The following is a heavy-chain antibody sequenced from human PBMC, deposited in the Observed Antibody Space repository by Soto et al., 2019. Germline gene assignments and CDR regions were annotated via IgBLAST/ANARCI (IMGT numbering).Heavy chain of an antibody. CDR1: GFIVSGIF. Sequence: PGGSLRLSCAASGFIVSGIFMTWVRQVPGKGPEWVSTLSSDDKTYYADSVKGRFTISRDNSKNTLYLQMNSLRAEDTAVYYCAKGPQWLVLYYYGMDVWGQGTTVTVSS. J-gene: IGHJ6*02. V-gene: IGHV3-53*01. D-gene: IGHD6-19*01. CDR3: AKGPQWLVLYYYGMDV. CDR2: LSSDDKT.